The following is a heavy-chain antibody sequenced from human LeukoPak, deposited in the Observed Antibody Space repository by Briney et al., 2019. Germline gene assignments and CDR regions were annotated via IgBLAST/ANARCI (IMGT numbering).Heavy chain of an antibody. CDR2: IYYSGST. Sequence: SETLSLTCTVSGGSISSSSYYWGWIRQSPGKGLEWIGSIYYSGSTYYNPSLKSRVTISVDTSKNQFSLKLSSVTAADTAVYYCARLPVRSGYHAWGQGTLVTVSS. V-gene: IGHV4-39*01. D-gene: IGHD3-3*01. CDR1: GGSISSSSYY. CDR3: ARLPVRSGYHA. J-gene: IGHJ5*02.